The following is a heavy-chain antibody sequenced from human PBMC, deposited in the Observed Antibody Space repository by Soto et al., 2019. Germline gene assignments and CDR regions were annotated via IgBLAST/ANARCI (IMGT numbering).Heavy chain of an antibody. D-gene: IGHD1-1*01. CDR3: APNGGTGKPFEY. CDR2: ISSRSTYI. Sequence: EVQLVESGGGLVKPGGYLRLYCAASGFTFSTYSITWVRQAPGKGLEWVSSISSRSTYIYYADSVKGRFTISRDNAKNSLYLQMNSLRVEDTAVYYCAPNGGTGKPFEYWGQRTLVTVSS. V-gene: IGHV3-21*01. CDR1: GFTFSTYS. J-gene: IGHJ4*02.